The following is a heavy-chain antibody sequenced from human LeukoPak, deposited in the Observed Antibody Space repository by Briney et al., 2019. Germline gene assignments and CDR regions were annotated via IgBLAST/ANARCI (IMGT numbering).Heavy chain of an antibody. Sequence: SETLSLTCAVYGGSFSGYYWSWIRQPPGKGLDWIGEINHSGSTNYNPSLKSRVTISVDTSKNQFSLKLSSVTAADTAVYYCASLGYCSGGRCSSNWFDPWGQGTLVTVSS. CDR1: GGSFSGYY. D-gene: IGHD2-15*01. CDR3: ASLGYCSGGRCSSNWFDP. J-gene: IGHJ5*02. CDR2: INHSGST. V-gene: IGHV4-34*01.